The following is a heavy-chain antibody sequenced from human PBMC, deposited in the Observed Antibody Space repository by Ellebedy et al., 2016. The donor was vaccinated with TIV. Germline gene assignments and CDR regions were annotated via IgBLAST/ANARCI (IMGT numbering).Heavy chain of an antibody. D-gene: IGHD6-13*01. CDR3: ARDQAAAGTNGLHR. V-gene: IGHV1-18*01. CDR2: ISAYNGNT. Sequence: ASVKVSCKASGYTFTSYGISWVRQAPGQGLEWMGWISAYNGNTNYAQKLQGRVTMTTDTSTSTAYMELRSLRSEDTAVYYCARDQAAAGTNGLHRWGQGTLVTVSS. J-gene: IGHJ4*02. CDR1: GYTFTSYG.